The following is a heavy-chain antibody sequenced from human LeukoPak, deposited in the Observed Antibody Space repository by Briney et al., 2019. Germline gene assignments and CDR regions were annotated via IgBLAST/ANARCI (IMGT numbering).Heavy chain of an antibody. Sequence: GRFTISRDNSKNTLHLQMSSLRPEDTAIYYCVKDRSNTGTYPWRFGYWGQGTLVTVSS. V-gene: IGHV3-64D*06. J-gene: IGHJ4*02. CDR3: VKDRSNTGTYPWRFGY. D-gene: IGHD1-26*01.